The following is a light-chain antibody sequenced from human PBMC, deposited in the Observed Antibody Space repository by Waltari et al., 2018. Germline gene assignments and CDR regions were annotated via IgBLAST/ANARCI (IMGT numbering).Light chain of an antibody. CDR2: AAS. V-gene: IGKV1-9*01. CDR1: QGISSY. Sequence: IQLTQSPSSLSASVGDRVTITCRASQGISSYLAWYQQKPGKAPNLLIYAASTLQSGVPSRFSGSGSVTDFTLTISSLQPEDFATYYCQQLNSYPITFGQGTRLEIK. CDR3: QQLNSYPIT. J-gene: IGKJ5*01.